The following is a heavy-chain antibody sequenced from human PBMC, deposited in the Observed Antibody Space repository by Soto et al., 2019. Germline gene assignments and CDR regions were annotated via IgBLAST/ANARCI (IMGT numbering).Heavy chain of an antibody. D-gene: IGHD5-12*01. Sequence: QLQLQESGPGLVKPSETLSLTCTVSGGSISSSSYYWGWIRQPPGKGLEWSGSIYYSGSTYYNPSLKSGVTISVDTSKNQFSLKLSSVTAADTAVYYCAREVATIYYFDYWGQGTLVTVSS. CDR2: IYYSGST. V-gene: IGHV4-39*02. CDR1: GGSISSSSYY. CDR3: AREVATIYYFDY. J-gene: IGHJ4*02.